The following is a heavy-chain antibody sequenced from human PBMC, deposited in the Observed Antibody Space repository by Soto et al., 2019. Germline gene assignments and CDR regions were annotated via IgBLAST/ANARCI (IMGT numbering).Heavy chain of an antibody. D-gene: IGHD2-15*01. CDR2: IYPGDSDT. J-gene: IGHJ6*02. V-gene: IGHV5-51*01. CDR3: ARTDCSGGSCYTRYGMDV. CDR1: GYSFTSYW. Sequence: GEYLKISCKGSGYSFTSYWIGWVRQMPGKGLEWMGTIYPGDSDTRYSPSFQGQVTISADKSISTAYLQWSSLKASDTAMYYCARTDCSGGSCYTRYGMDVWGQGTTVTVSS.